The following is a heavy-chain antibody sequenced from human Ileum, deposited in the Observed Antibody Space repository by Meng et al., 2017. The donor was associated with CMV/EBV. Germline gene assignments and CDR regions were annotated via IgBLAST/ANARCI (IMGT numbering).Heavy chain of an antibody. J-gene: IGHJ4*02. CDR1: GFTFCNAW. D-gene: IGHD1-26*01. CDR3: TKGGPLGSYFDY. CDR2: ISSMRDGGTI. V-gene: IGHV3-15*01. Sequence: ASGFTFCNAWITWVRQAPGKGLEWVGRISSMRDGGTIDYAAPVEGRFTISRDDSANTLYLQMDSLETEDTAVYYCTKGGPLGSYFDYWGQGALVTVSS.